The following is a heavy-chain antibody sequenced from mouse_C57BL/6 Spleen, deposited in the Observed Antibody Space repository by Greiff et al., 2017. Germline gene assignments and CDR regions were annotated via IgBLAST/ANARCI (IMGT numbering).Heavy chain of an antibody. CDR1: GYTFTSYT. V-gene: IGHV1-4*01. Sequence: QVQLQQSGAELARPGASVKMSCKASGYTFTSYTMHWVKQRPGQGLEWIGYINPSSGYTKYNQKFKDKATLTADKSSSTAYMQLSSPTSEDSAFYYCARCVSVYSNYGFAYWSQGTLVTVSA. CDR3: ARCVSVYSNYGFAY. J-gene: IGHJ3*01. D-gene: IGHD2-5*01. CDR2: INPSSGYT.